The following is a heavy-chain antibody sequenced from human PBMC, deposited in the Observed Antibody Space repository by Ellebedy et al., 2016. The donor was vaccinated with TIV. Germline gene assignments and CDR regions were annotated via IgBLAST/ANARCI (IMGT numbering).Heavy chain of an antibody. J-gene: IGHJ4*02. CDR1: GYSFIGYY. CDR3: ARDPGYCKSTSCYNLDFFYF. CDR2: INPNTGGT. Sequence: ASVKVSCKDSGYSFIGYYLHWVRQAPGQGFEWMGWINPNTGGTDSAQKFQERVKLTRDTSLTNSYMELSRLRPDDGAVYFCARDPGYCKSTSCYNLDFFYFWGQGTLVTVSS. V-gene: IGHV1-2*02. D-gene: IGHD2-2*02.